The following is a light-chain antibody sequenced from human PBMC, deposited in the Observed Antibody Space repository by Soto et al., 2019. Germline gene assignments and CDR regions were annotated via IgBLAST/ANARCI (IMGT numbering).Light chain of an antibody. J-gene: IGKJ4*01. Sequence: EIVMTQSPATLSVSPGERATLSCRANQSVNTNLAWYQKKPGQTPRLLISDASTRAPGIPARFSGGGSETEFTLTISSLQSEDFAVYYCLHYNGVLSFGEGTKVEMK. CDR3: LHYNGVLS. CDR2: DAS. V-gene: IGKV3-15*01. CDR1: QSVNTN.